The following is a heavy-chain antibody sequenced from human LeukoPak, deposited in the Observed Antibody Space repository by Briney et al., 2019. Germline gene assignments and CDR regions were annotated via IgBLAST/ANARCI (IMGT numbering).Heavy chain of an antibody. J-gene: IGHJ4*02. CDR1: GFTFSGYG. D-gene: IGHD5-18*01. CDR3: AKDWGYTTMVSYYFDY. CDR2: IWYDGNNK. Sequence: GGSLRLSCAASGFTFSGYGMHWVRQAPDKGLEWVAVIWYDGNNKYYADSVKGRFTIPRDNSKDTLYLQMNSLRAEDTAVYYCAKDWGYTTMVSYYFDYWGQGALVTVSS. V-gene: IGHV3-33*06.